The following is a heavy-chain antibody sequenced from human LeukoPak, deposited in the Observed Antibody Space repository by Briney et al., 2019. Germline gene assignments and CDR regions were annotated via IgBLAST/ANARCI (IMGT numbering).Heavy chain of an antibody. V-gene: IGHV3-23*01. CDR2: ISGSGGST. Sequence: GGSLRLSCAASGFTFSSYSMNWVRQAPGKGLEWVSAISGSGGSTYYADSVKGRFTISRDNSKNTLYLQMNSLRAEDTAVYYCAKPPPGYDSSGPFDYWGQGTLVTVSS. D-gene: IGHD3-22*01. CDR3: AKPPPGYDSSGPFDY. J-gene: IGHJ4*02. CDR1: GFTFSSYS.